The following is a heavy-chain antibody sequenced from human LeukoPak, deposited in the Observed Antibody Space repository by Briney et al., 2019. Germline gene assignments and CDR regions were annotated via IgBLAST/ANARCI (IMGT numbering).Heavy chain of an antibody. D-gene: IGHD4-17*01. J-gene: IGHJ5*02. CDR3: ARLSSHYGDYKVDP. Sequence: ASVKVSCKASGYTFTSYDINWVRQATGQGLEWMGWMNPNSGNTGYAQKFQGRVTMTTDTSASTAYMELSSLRSEDTAVYYCARLSSHYGDYKVDPWGQGTLVTVSS. V-gene: IGHV1-8*02. CDR2: MNPNSGNT. CDR1: GYTFTSYD.